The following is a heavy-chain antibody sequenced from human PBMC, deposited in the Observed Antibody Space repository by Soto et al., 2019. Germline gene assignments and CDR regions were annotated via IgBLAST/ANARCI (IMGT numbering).Heavy chain of an antibody. Sequence: PSETLSLTCTVSGGSISNYYWNWIRQSPGKGLEWNGYIYSSGSTHYNPSLQNRVTISIDTSKNQVSLKVNSVTAADTSVYYCARDHPHSYGVYYFDYWGQGTPVTVSS. CDR3: ARDHPHSYGVYYFDY. CDR2: IYSSGST. V-gene: IGHV4-59*01. J-gene: IGHJ4*02. CDR1: GGSISNYY. D-gene: IGHD5-18*01.